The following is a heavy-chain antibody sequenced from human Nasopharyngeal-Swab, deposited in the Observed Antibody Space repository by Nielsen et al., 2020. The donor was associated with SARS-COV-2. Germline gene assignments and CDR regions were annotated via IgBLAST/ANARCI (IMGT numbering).Heavy chain of an antibody. CDR1: GYTFTSYD. CDR2: MNPNSGNT. V-gene: IGHV1-8*01. Sequence: ASVKVSCKASGYTFTSYDINWVRQATGQGLEWMGWMNPNSGNTGYAQKFRGRVTMTRNTSISTAYMELSSLRSEDTAVYYCARERDSSSWYEYDYWGQGTLVTVSS. J-gene: IGHJ4*02. D-gene: IGHD6-13*01. CDR3: ARERDSSSWYEYDY.